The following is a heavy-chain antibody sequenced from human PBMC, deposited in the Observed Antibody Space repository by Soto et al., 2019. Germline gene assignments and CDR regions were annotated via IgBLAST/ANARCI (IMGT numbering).Heavy chain of an antibody. D-gene: IGHD6-19*01. CDR1: GFTFSSYG. CDR2: RCYDGSNK. CDR3: AKDVGDSSGWGLFDY. V-gene: IGHV3-30*02. J-gene: IGHJ4*02. Sequence: WGSLRLSCAASGFTFSSYGMHWVRQAPGKGLDWMGHRCYDGSNKYYADSEKGRFTISRDNTKTTLHLQMNSLRVEDTAVYYWAKDVGDSSGWGLFDYWGQGTLVTVSS.